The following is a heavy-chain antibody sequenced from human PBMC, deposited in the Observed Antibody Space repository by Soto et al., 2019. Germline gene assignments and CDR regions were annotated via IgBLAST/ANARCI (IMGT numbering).Heavy chain of an antibody. D-gene: IGHD2-15*01. CDR1: GFTFSDHY. CDR3: ARGDGAVGAAIDI. CDR2: ISSRSSEI. J-gene: IGHJ4*02. Sequence: GALRLSFVVSGFTFSDHYMNWVRQAPGKGLQWVAYISSRSSEINYADPVKGRFTISRDNAKNSVFLHMTSLTAEDTGVYFCARGDGAVGAAIDIWGQGTLVTVSS. V-gene: IGHV3-11*06.